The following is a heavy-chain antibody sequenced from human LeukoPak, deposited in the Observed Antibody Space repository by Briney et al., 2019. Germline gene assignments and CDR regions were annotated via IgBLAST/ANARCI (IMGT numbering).Heavy chain of an antibody. V-gene: IGHV3-7*03. D-gene: IGHD5-18*01. J-gene: IGHJ4*02. CDR1: GFSFRSYW. Sequence: GGSLRLSCVASGFSFRSYWMNWVRQAPGKGLEWVASIKYDESEKYSVGGRFTISRDNAKNSLYLQIDSLRAGDTAMYYCARDGYGPGLYFDYWGQGTLVTASS. CDR3: ARDGYGPGLYFDY. CDR2: IKYDESE.